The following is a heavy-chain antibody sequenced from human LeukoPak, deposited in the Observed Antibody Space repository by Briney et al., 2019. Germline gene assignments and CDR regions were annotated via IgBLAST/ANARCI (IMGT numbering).Heavy chain of an antibody. CDR1: GGSISSSSYY. Sequence: SETLSLTCTVSGGSISSSSYYWGWIRQPPGKGLEWIGSIYYSGSTYYNPSLKSRVTISVDTSKNQFSLKLSSVTAADTAVYYCARRGVGATSVFDYWGQGTLVTVPS. CDR3: ARRGVGATSVFDY. J-gene: IGHJ4*02. CDR2: IYYSGST. D-gene: IGHD1-26*01. V-gene: IGHV4-39*01.